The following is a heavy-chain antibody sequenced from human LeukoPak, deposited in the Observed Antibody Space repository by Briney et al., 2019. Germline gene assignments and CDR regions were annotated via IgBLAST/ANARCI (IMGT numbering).Heavy chain of an antibody. Sequence: GASVKVSCKASGGTFSSCGISWVRQAPGQGLEWMGRIIPILGIANYAQKFQGRVTITADKSTSTAYMELSSLRSEDTAVYYCARVRVDTAMVLDYWGQGTLVTVSS. V-gene: IGHV1-69*04. CDR2: IIPILGIA. CDR1: GGTFSSCG. D-gene: IGHD5-18*01. CDR3: ARVRVDTAMVLDY. J-gene: IGHJ4*02.